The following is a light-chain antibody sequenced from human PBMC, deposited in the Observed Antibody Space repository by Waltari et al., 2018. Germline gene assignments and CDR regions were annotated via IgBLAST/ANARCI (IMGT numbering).Light chain of an antibody. J-gene: IGKJ1*01. Sequence: DIQMTQSPSTLSASVGDRVTITCRASQSISSWLAWYQQKPGKAPKLLIYKASSLESGVPSRFSGSGSGTEFILTISSLQPDDFATYYCQQGTFGQGTKVEIK. V-gene: IGKV1-5*03. CDR1: QSISSW. CDR3: QQGT. CDR2: KAS.